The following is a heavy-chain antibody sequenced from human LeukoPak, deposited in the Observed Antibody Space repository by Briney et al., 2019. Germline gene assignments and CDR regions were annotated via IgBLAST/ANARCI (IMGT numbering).Heavy chain of an antibody. J-gene: IGHJ4*02. Sequence: SVKVSCKSSGGTFSSYAISWVLQAPGQGLEWMGGIIPIFGTANYAQKFQGRVTITADESTSTAYMELSSLRSEDTAVYYCAREVGKDGYNLDDYWGQGTLVTVSS. D-gene: IGHD5-24*01. CDR3: AREVGKDGYNLDDY. CDR2: IIPIFGTA. CDR1: GGTFSSYA. V-gene: IGHV1-69*01.